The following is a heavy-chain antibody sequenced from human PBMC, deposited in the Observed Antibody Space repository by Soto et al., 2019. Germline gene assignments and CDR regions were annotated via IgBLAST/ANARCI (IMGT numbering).Heavy chain of an antibody. J-gene: IGHJ6*02. CDR2: ISSSSSYI. D-gene: IGHD4-17*01. CDR1: GFTFSSYS. V-gene: IGHV3-21*01. CDR3: ARDLPPPVSYGDPCCYGMDV. Sequence: EVQLVESGGGLVKPGGSLRLSCAASGFTFSSYSMNWVRQAPGKGLEWVSSISSSSSYIYYADSVKGRFTISRDNAKNSPTLQLHSVRAEDTAVYCCARDLPPPVSYGDPCCYGMDVWGQGPTVTVSS.